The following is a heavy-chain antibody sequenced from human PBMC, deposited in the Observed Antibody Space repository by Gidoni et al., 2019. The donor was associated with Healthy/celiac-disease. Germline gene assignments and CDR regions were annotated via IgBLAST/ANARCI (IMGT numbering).Heavy chain of an antibody. CDR2: IYYSGST. V-gene: IGHV4-39*01. D-gene: IGHD3-9*01. J-gene: IGHJ5*02. Sequence: QLQLQESGPGWVKPSETLSLSCTVAGGSISSSSYYWGWIRQPPGKGLEWIGSIYYSGSTYYNPSLTSRVTISVDTSKNLFSLKLSSVTAADTAVYYCARLTRYYDILTGYYRTWFDPWGQGTLVTVSS. CDR1: GGSISSSSYY. CDR3: ARLTRYYDILTGYYRTWFDP.